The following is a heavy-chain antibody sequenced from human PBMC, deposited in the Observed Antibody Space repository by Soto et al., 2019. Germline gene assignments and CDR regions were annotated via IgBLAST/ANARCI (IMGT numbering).Heavy chain of an antibody. J-gene: IGHJ4*02. CDR2: IYYSGST. Sequence: QVQLQESGPGLVKPSETLSLTCTVSGGSVSSGSYYWSWIRQPPGKGLEWIGYIYYSGSTNYNPSLKSRVTISVDTSKNQFSLKLSSVTAADTAVYYCAREKRRFGGYSYGTNFDYWGQGTLVTVSS. D-gene: IGHD5-18*01. CDR3: AREKRRFGGYSYGTNFDY. CDR1: GGSVSSGSYY. V-gene: IGHV4-61*01.